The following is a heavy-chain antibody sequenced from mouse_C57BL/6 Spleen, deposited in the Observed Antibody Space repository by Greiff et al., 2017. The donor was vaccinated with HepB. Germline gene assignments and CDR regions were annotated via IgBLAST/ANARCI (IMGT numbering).Heavy chain of an antibody. J-gene: IGHJ4*01. V-gene: IGHV5-12*01. CDR3: AGCYSSGGAMDY. Sequence: EVKLMESGGGLVQPGGSLKLSCAASGFTFSDYYMYWVRQTPEKRLEWVAYISNGGGSTYYPDTVKGRFTISRDNAKNTLYLQMSRLKSEDTAMYYGAGCYSSGGAMDYWGQGTSVTVSS. D-gene: IGHD1-1*01. CDR1: GFTFSDYY. CDR2: ISNGGGST.